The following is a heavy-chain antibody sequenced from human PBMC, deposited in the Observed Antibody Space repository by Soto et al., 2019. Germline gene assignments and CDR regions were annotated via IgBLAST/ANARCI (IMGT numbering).Heavy chain of an antibody. CDR2: IIPIFGTA. CDR3: ARVKVATTSYYYYGMDV. D-gene: IGHD5-12*01. Sequence: SVKVSCKASGGTFSSYAISWVRQAPGQGLEWMGGIIPIFGTANYAQKFQGRVTITADESTSTAYMELSSLRSEDTAVYYCARVKVATTSYYYYGMDVWGQGTTVTVSS. J-gene: IGHJ6*02. CDR1: GGTFSSYA. V-gene: IGHV1-69*13.